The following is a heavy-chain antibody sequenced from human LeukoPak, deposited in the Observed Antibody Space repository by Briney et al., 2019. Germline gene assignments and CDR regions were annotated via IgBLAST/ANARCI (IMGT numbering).Heavy chain of an antibody. V-gene: IGHV3-53*01. CDR2: IYSGGST. J-gene: IGHJ6*02. Sequence: ETLSLTCAVYGGSFSGYYWSWIRQPPGKGLEWVSVIYSGGSTYYADSVKGRFTISRDNSKNTLFLQMNSLRAEDTAVYYCARDQAGMDVWGQGTTVTVSS. CDR1: GGSFSGYY. CDR3: ARDQAGMDV.